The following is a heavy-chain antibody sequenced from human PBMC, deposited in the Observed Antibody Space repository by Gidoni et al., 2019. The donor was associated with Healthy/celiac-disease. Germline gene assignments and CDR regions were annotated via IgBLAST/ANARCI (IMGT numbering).Heavy chain of an antibody. CDR2: ISWNSGSI. CDR3: AKSRNQYYYDSSGYYDY. CDR1: GFTFDDYA. D-gene: IGHD3-22*01. J-gene: IGHJ4*02. V-gene: IGHV3-9*01. Sequence: EVQLVESGGGLVQPGRSLRLSCAASGFTFDDYAMHWVRQAPGKGLEWVSGISWNSGSIGYADSVKGRFTISRDNAKNSLYLQMNSLRAEDTALYHCAKSRNQYYYDSSGYYDYWGQGTLVTVSS.